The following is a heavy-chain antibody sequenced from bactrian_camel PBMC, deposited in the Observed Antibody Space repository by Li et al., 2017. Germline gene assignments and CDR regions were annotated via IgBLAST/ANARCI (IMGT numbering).Heavy chain of an antibody. CDR2: ITSGSGST. Sequence: HVQLVESGGGLVQSGGSLTLSCAISGFTASNWPMSWVRQGPGKGLEWVSAITSGSGSTYYADSVKGRFTISRDNAKNTLYLQMNSLRSEDTALYYCAKALGGGNYYTGEYGYWGQGTQVTVS. J-gene: IGHJ4*01. D-gene: IGHD2*01. CDR1: GFTASNWP. CDR3: AKALGGGNYYTGEYGY. V-gene: IGHV3S1*01.